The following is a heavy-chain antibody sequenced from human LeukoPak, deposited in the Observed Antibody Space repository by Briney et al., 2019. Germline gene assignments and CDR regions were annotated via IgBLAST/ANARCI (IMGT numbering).Heavy chain of an antibody. V-gene: IGHV1-46*01. CDR1: GYTFTSYY. CDR2: INPSGGST. Sequence: ASVKVSCKASGYTFTSYYMHWVRQAPGQGLEWMGIINPSGGSTGYAQKFQGRVTMTRDTSTSTVYMELSSLRSEDTAVYYCASDVPRIAALGEDFDYWGQGTLVTVSS. CDR3: ASDVPRIAALGEDFDY. J-gene: IGHJ4*02. D-gene: IGHD6-6*01.